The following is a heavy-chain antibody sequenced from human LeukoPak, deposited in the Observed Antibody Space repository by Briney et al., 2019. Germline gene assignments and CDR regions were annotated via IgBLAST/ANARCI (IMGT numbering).Heavy chain of an antibody. CDR1: GDSISSYY. CDR3: ARSDYDTSKFDL. V-gene: IGHV4-59*01. CDR2: IYYSGST. J-gene: IGHJ2*01. Sequence: SETLSLTCTVSGDSISSYYWSWIRQPPGKGLEWIGYIYYSGSTNYNPSLKSRVTISVDTSKNQFSLKLSSVTAAGTAVYYCARSDYDTSKFDLWGRGTLVTVSS. D-gene: IGHD3-22*01.